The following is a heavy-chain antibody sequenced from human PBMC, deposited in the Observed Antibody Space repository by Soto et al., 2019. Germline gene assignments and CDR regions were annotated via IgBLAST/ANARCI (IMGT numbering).Heavy chain of an antibody. D-gene: IGHD6-19*01. Sequence: GGSLRLSCAASGFTFSSFWMHWVRQAPGKGLVWVSRINSDGSSTSHADSVKGRFTISRDNAKNTLYLQMNSLRAEDTAVYYCAKDRYGGWYRLCDYWGQGTLVTVSS. J-gene: IGHJ4*02. V-gene: IGHV3-74*01. CDR2: INSDGSST. CDR1: GFTFSSFW. CDR3: AKDRYGGWYRLCDY.